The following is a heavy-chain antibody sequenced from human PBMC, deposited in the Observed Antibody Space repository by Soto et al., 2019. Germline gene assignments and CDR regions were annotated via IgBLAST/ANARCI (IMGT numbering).Heavy chain of an antibody. V-gene: IGHV4-31*03. Sequence: SETLSLTCTVSGGSISSGGYYWSWIRQHPGKGLEWIGYIYYSGSTYYNPSLKSRVTISVDTSKNQFSLKLSSVTAADTAVYYCARRYAAAHWGSYRYTVQSLDYWGQGTLVTVSS. CDR2: IYYSGST. CDR3: ARRYAAAHWGSYRYTVQSLDY. D-gene: IGHD3-16*02. CDR1: GGSISSGGYY. J-gene: IGHJ4*02.